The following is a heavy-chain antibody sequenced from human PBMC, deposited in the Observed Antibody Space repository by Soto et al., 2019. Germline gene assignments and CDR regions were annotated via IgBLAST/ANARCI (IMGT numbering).Heavy chain of an antibody. D-gene: IGHD2-21*02. V-gene: IGHV3-23*01. J-gene: IGHJ1*01. CDR1: GFTFSSYA. Sequence: GGSLRLSCAASGFTFSSYAMSWVRQAPGKGLECVSAISGSGGSTYYADSVKGRFTISRDNSKNTLYLQMNSLRAEDTAVYYCAKVGYCGGDCYSGGYFQHWGQGTLVTVSS. CDR3: AKVGYCGGDCYSGGYFQH. CDR2: ISGSGGST.